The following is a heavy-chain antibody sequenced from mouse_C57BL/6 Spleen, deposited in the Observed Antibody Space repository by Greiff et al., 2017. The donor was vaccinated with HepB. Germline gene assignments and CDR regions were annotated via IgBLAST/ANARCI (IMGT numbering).Heavy chain of an antibody. CDR3: ARKYYYGRHAMDY. Sequence: EVMLVESGGGLVKPGGSLKLSCAASGFTFSDYGMHWVRQAPEKGLEWVAYSSSGSSTIYYADTVKGRFTISRDNAKNTLFLQMTSLRSEDTAMYYCARKYYYGRHAMDYWGQGTSVTVSS. J-gene: IGHJ4*01. V-gene: IGHV5-17*01. CDR2: SSSGSSTI. D-gene: IGHD1-1*01. CDR1: GFTFSDYG.